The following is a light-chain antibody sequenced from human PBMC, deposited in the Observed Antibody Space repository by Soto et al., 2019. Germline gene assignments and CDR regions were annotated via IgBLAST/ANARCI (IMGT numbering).Light chain of an antibody. CDR2: GAS. V-gene: IGKV3-15*01. J-gene: IGKJ2*01. CDR3: QQYNNCPRT. Sequence: EIVMTQSPATLSVSPGERATVSCRASQSVSSNLAWYQQKPGQAPRLLIYGASTRATGIPARFSGSGSGTEFTRTIGSLQFEDFAVYYCQQYNNCPRTFGQGTKLEIK. CDR1: QSVSSN.